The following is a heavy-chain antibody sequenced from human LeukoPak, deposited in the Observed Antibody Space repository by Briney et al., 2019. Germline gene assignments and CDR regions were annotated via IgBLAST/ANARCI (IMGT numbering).Heavy chain of an antibody. D-gene: IGHD3-3*01. CDR3: ARDFYHDFWSGYSSRGYYYYMDV. CDR2: IYYSGST. J-gene: IGHJ6*03. CDR1: GGSISSYY. Sequence: PSETLSLTCTVSGGSISSYYWSWIRQPPGKGLEWIGYIYYSGSTNYNPSLKSRVTISVGTSKNQFSLKLSSVTAADTAVYYCARDFYHDFWSGYSSRGYYYYMDVWGKGTTVTVSS. V-gene: IGHV4-59*01.